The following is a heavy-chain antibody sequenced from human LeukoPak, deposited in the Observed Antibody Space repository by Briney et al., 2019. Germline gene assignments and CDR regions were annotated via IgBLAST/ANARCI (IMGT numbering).Heavy chain of an antibody. Sequence: PSETLSLTCAVYGGSFSGHYWSWIRQPPGKGLEWIGYIYYSGSTNYNPSLKSQVTISVDTSKSQFSLKLSSVTAADTAVYYCARGARWELHLVGWYFDLWGRGTLVTVSS. V-gene: IGHV4-59*11. J-gene: IGHJ2*01. CDR1: GGSFSGHY. CDR2: IYYSGST. CDR3: ARGARWELHLVGWYFDL. D-gene: IGHD1-26*01.